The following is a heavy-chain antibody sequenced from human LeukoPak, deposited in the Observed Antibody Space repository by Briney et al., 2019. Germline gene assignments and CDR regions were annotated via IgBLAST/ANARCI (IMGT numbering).Heavy chain of an antibody. V-gene: IGHV3-66*01. CDR1: EFSVGSNY. CDR2: IYSGGST. D-gene: IGHD4-17*01. CDR3: ARDSVDYDPYYYYMDV. J-gene: IGHJ6*03. Sequence: GGSLRLSCAASEFSVGSNYMTWVRQAPGKGLEWVSLIYSGGSTYYADSVKGRFTISRDNSKNTLYLQMNSLRAEDTAVYYCARDSVDYDPYYYYMDVWGKGTTVTVSS.